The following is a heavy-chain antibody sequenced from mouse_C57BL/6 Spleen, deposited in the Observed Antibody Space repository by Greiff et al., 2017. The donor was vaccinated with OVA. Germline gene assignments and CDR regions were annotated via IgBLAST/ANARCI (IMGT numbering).Heavy chain of an antibody. D-gene: IGHD1-1*01. V-gene: IGHV1-15*01. CDR3: TRPIYCLNYFDY. Sequence: VKLLESGAELVRPGASVTLSCKASGYTFTDYEMHWVKQTPVHGLEWIGAIDPETGGTAYNQKFKGKATLTADKSSSTAYMELRSLTSEDSAVYYYTRPIYCLNYFDYWGQGTTLTVSS. CDR1: GYTFTDYE. J-gene: IGHJ2*01. CDR2: IDPETGGT.